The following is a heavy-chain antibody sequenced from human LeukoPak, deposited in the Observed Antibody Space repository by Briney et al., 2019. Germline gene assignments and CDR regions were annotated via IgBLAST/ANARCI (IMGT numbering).Heavy chain of an antibody. CDR3: ARSGRGDYENY. Sequence: ASVKVSCKASGGTFSSYAISWVRQAPGQGLEWMGRIIPIFGIANYAQKFQGRVTITADKSTSTAYMELSSLRSEDTAVYYCARSGRGDYENYWGQGTLVTVSS. J-gene: IGHJ4*02. V-gene: IGHV1-69*04. CDR2: IIPIFGIA. CDR1: GGTFSSYA. D-gene: IGHD4-17*01.